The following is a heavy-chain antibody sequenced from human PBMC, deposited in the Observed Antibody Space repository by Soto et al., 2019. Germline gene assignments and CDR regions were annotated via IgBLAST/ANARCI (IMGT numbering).Heavy chain of an antibody. J-gene: IGHJ6*02. D-gene: IGHD3-3*01. CDR2: IKSKTDGGTT. V-gene: IGHV3-15*07. Sequence: GGSLRLSCAASGFTFSNAWMNWVRQAPGKGLEWVGRIKSKTDGGTTDYAAPVKGRFTISRDDSKNTLYLQMNSLKTEDTAVYYCTTGGPTYYDFWSGYPYYYYGMDVWGQGTTVTVSS. CDR3: TTGGPTYYDFWSGYPYYYYGMDV. CDR1: GFTFSNAW.